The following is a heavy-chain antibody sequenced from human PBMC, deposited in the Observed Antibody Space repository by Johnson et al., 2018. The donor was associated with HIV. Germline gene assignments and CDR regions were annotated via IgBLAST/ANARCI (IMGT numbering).Heavy chain of an antibody. CDR1: GFTFSNAW. CDR3: AKGEWGAGTDAFDI. J-gene: IGHJ3*02. CDR2: IKQDGSEK. V-gene: IGHV3-7*01. D-gene: IGHD3-16*01. Sequence: VQLVESGGGLVKPGGSLRLPCAASGFTFSNAWMTWVRQAPGKGLEWVANIKQDGSEKYYVDSVTGRFTISRDNSKKTLYLQMNSLSAEDTAVYYCAKGEWGAGTDAFDIWGQGTMVTVSS.